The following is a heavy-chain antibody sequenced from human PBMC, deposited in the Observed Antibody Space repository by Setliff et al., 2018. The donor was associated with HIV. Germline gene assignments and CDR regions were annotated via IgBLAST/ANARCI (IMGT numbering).Heavy chain of an antibody. CDR2: TSHTGKT. CDR3: AKEGNSVDNWLDP. CDR1: GDPSFIGGYY. V-gene: IGHV4-31*03. J-gene: IGHJ5*02. Sequence: PSETLSXXXTVSGDPSFIGGYYWSWLRQHPGGXXEWIGYTSHTGKTYYDPSLQSRXXXPLDMSQNQFSLKLSSVTAADTAVYYCAKEGNSVDNWLDPWGPGTLVTVSS. D-gene: IGHD1-26*01.